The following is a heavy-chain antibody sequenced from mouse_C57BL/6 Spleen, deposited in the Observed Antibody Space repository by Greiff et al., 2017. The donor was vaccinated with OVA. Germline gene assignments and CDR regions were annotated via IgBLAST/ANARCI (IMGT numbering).Heavy chain of an antibody. CDR3: ARNYGNYNYYAMDY. J-gene: IGHJ4*01. V-gene: IGHV5-6*01. CDR1: GFTFSSYG. CDR2: ISSGGSYT. Sequence: EVQVVESGGDLVKPGGSLKLSCAASGFTFSSYGMSWVRQTPDKRLEWVATISSGGSYTYYPDSVKGRFTISSDNAKNTLYLQMSSLKSEDTAMYYCARNYGNYNYYAMDYWGQGTSVTVSS. D-gene: IGHD2-1*01.